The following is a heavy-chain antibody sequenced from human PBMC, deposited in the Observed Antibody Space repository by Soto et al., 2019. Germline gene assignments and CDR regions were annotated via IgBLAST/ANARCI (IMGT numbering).Heavy chain of an antibody. D-gene: IGHD3-10*01. Sequence: EVQLLESGGGLVQPGGSLRLSCAASGFTFSSYAMSWVRQAPGKGLEWVSAISGSGGSTYYADSVKGRFTISRDNSKNTLYLQMNSLRADDTAVYYCAKDDMVRNYYFDYWGQGTLVTVSS. J-gene: IGHJ4*02. V-gene: IGHV3-23*01. CDR1: GFTFSSYA. CDR3: AKDDMVRNYYFDY. CDR2: ISGSGGST.